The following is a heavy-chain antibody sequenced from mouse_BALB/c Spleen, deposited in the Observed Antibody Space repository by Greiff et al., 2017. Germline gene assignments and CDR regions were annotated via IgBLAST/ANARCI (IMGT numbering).Heavy chain of an antibody. CDR1: GFNIKDTY. CDR3: ARGWGGYYAMDY. J-gene: IGHJ4*01. V-gene: IGHV14-3*02. CDR2: IDPANGNT. Sequence: VQLKESGAELVKPGASVKLSCTASGFNIKDTYMHWVKQRPEQGLEWIGRIDPANGNTKYDPKFQGKATITADTSSNTASLQLSSLTSEDTAVYYCARGWGGYYAMDYWGQGTSVTVSS. D-gene: IGHD1-1*02.